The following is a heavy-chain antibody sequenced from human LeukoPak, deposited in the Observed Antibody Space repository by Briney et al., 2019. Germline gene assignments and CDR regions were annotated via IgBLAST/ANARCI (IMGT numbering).Heavy chain of an antibody. V-gene: IGHV5-51*01. CDR2: FYPGDSTI. Sequence: GESLKISCKASGYSFTSYWIGWVRQMPGKGPEWMGIFYPGDSTIRYSPTFQGQVTISADKSISTAYLQWTGLKASDTAMYYCARQGDGHSYATDYWGQGTLVTVSS. D-gene: IGHD5-24*01. CDR3: ARQGDGHSYATDY. CDR1: GYSFTSYW. J-gene: IGHJ4*02.